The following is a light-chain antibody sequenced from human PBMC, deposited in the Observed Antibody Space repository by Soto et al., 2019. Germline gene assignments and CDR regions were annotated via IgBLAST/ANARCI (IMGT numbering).Light chain of an antibody. CDR2: LNSDGSH. Sequence: QPVLTQSPSASASLGASVKLTCTLSSGHSSYAIAWHQQQPEKGPRYLMKLNSDGSHSKGDGIPDRFSGSSSGAERYLTISGLQSEDEGEYYCQTWGTGIWVFGGGTKLTVL. CDR3: QTWGTGIWV. J-gene: IGLJ3*02. V-gene: IGLV4-69*01. CDR1: SGHSSYA.